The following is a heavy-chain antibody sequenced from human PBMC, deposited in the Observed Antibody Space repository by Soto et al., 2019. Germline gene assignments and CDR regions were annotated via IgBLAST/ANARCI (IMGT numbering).Heavy chain of an antibody. J-gene: IGHJ4*02. V-gene: IGHV1-18*01. CDR2: ISAYNGNT. CDR3: ASRSGPLPYSLDY. CDR1: GFTFTNYG. Sequence: VASVKVSCKASGFTFTNYGITWVRRAPGQGLEWMGWISAYNGNTNYAQKLQGRVTMTTDTSTSTVYMELRSLRSDDTAVYYCASRSGPLPYSLDYWGQGTLVTVSS. D-gene: IGHD2-15*01.